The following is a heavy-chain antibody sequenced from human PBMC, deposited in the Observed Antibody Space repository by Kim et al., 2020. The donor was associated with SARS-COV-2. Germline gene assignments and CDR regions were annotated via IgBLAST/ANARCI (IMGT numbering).Heavy chain of an antibody. CDR2: INHSGST. J-gene: IGHJ5*02. Sequence: SETLSLTCAVYGGSFSGYYWSWIRQPPGKGLEWIGEINHSGSTNYNPSLKSRVTISVDTSKNQFSLKLSSVTAADTAVYYCARHISDWFDPWGQGTLVTVSS. CDR1: GGSFSGYY. CDR3: ARHISDWFDP. D-gene: IGHD1-26*01. V-gene: IGHV4-34*01.